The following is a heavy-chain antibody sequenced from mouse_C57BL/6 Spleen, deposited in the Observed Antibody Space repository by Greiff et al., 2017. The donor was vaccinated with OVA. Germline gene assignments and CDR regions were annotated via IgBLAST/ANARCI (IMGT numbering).Heavy chain of an antibody. CDR3: ARLLRSPYWYFDV. D-gene: IGHD1-1*01. V-gene: IGHV1-50*01. Sequence: QVQLQQPGAELVKPGASVKLSCKASGYTFTSYWMQWVKQRSGQGLEWIGEIDPSDSYTNYNQKFKGKATLTVDTSSSTAYMQLSSLTSEDSAVYYCARLLRSPYWYFDVWGTGTTVTVSS. J-gene: IGHJ1*03. CDR2: IDPSDSYT. CDR1: GYTFTSYW.